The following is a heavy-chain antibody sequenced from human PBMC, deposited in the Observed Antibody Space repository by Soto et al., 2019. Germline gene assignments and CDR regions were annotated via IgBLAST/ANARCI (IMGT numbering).Heavy chain of an antibody. CDR3: AREGASGFGMDV. V-gene: IGHV4-4*07. Sequence: SETLSLTCNVSGGSIRSNYWSWIRQPAGKALEWIGRIYTSGTTNYNPSLKSRATMLIDTSKNQFSLILSSVTAADKGVYYCAREGASGFGMDVWGQGTTVTASS. CDR1: GGSIRSNY. D-gene: IGHD1-26*01. CDR2: IYTSGTT. J-gene: IGHJ6*02.